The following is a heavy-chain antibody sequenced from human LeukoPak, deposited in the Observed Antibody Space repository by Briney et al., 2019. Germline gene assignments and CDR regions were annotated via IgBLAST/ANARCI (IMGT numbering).Heavy chain of an antibody. J-gene: IGHJ4*02. CDR3: AREALAAAT. D-gene: IGHD6-13*01. CDR2: INHGGST. V-gene: IGHV4-34*01. Sequence: PPETLSLTCAVYGGSFSGYYWSWIRQPPGKGLEWIGEINHGGSTNYNPSLKSRVTISVDTSKNQFSLKLSSVTAADTAVYYCAREALAAATWGQGTLVTVSS. CDR1: GGSFSGYY.